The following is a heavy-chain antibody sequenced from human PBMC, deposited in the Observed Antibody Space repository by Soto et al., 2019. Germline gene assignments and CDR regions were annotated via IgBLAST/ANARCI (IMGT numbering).Heavy chain of an antibody. CDR2: IYYSGNT. Sequence: PSETLSLTCTVSGDSVTSGNYYWSWIRQPPGKGLEWIGYIYYSGNTKYSTSLKSRVTISLDTSNNQFSLKLSSVTAADKAVYYCARGSDGMDVCGQGTTVTVYS. CDR1: GDSVTSGNYY. CDR3: ARGSDGMDV. J-gene: IGHJ6*02. V-gene: IGHV4-61*01. D-gene: IGHD3-3*01.